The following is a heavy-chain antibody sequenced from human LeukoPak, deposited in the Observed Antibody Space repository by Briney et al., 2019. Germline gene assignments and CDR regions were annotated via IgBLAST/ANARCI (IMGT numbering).Heavy chain of an antibody. CDR3: ARVAAAGTGFVEGFDY. D-gene: IGHD6-13*01. V-gene: IGHV3-33*01. J-gene: IGHJ4*02. CDR2: XXXDGSNK. Sequence: GGSLRLSCAASGFTFSSYGMHWVRQAPGKGLXXXXXXXXDGSNKYYADSVKGRFTISRDNSKNTLYLQMNSLRAEDTAVYYCARVAAAGTGFVEGFDYWGQGTLVTVSS. CDR1: GFTFSSYG.